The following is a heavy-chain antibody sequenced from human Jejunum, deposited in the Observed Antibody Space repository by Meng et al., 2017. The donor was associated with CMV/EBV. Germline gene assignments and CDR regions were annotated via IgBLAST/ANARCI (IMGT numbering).Heavy chain of an antibody. Sequence: FTFRDFYMSWIRQAPGKWLEWVSYISSSGSTIYYADSVKGRFTISRDNAKNSLYLQMNSLRAEDTAVYYCARDLCSSTSCYLGSDYWGQGTLVTVSS. V-gene: IGHV3-11*04. CDR1: FTFRDFY. CDR2: ISSSGSTI. D-gene: IGHD2-2*01. J-gene: IGHJ4*02. CDR3: ARDLCSSTSCYLGSDY.